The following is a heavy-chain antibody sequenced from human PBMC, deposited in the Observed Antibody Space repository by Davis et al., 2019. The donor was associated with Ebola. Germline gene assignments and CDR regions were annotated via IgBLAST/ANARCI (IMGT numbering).Heavy chain of an antibody. CDR2: INPNSGGT. D-gene: IGHD3-10*01. CDR1: GYTFMAYY. V-gene: IGHV1-2*02. Sequence: ASVKVSCKASGYTFMAYYMHWVRQAPGQGLEWMGWINPNSGGTVYRQKFQGRVTMTRDTSISTAYMELSSLTSDDTAAYYCARGDFLWFGELPNDPFDIWGQGTMVIVSS. J-gene: IGHJ3*02. CDR3: ARGDFLWFGELPNDPFDI.